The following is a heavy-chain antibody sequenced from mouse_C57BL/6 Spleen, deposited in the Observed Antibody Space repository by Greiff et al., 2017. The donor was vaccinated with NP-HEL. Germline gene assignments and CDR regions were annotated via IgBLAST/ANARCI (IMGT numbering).Heavy chain of an antibody. D-gene: IGHD2-4*01. CDR3: ARPYDYDDWYFDV. CDR2: INPNNGGT. J-gene: IGHJ1*03. CDR1: GYTFTDYY. Sequence: VQLQQSGPELVKPGASVKISCKASGYTFTDYYMNWVKQSHGKSLEWIGDINPNNGGTSYNQKFKGKATLTVDKSSSTAYMELRSLTSEDSAVYYCARPYDYDDWYFDVWGTGTTVTVSS. V-gene: IGHV1-26*01.